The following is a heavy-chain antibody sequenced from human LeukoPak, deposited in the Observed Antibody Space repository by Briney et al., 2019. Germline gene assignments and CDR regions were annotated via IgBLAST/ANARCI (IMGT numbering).Heavy chain of an antibody. CDR2: INHSGST. CDR1: GGSFSGYY. D-gene: IGHD6-6*01. J-gene: IGHJ4*02. CDR3: ARVLAARRRFDY. Sequence: SETLSLTCAVYGGSFSGYYWSWIRQPPGKGLEWIGEINHSGSTNYNPSLKSRVTISVDTPKNQFSLKLSSVTAADTAVYYCARVLAARRRFDYWGQGTLVTVSS. V-gene: IGHV4-34*01.